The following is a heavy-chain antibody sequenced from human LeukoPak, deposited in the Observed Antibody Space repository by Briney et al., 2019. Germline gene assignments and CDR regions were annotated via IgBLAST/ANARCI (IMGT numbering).Heavy chain of an antibody. Sequence: GESLKISCKGSGYSFTNYWIGWVRQLPGKGLEWMEIICTGDTETSSSPSFQGQVTISADKTISAAYLQWSSLKASDTAMYYCARLLVEREGGGYFQHWGQGTLVTVSS. J-gene: IGHJ1*01. V-gene: IGHV5-51*01. CDR3: ARLLVEREGGGYFQH. CDR2: ICTGDTET. D-gene: IGHD3-16*01. CDR1: GYSFTNYW.